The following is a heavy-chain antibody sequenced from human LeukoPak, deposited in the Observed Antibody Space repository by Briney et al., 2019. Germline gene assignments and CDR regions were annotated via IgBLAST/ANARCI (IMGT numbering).Heavy chain of an antibody. D-gene: IGHD2-15*01. Sequence: PSETLSLTCTVSGGSISSSSYYWGWIRQPPGKGLEWIGSIYYSGSTYYNPSLKSRVTVSVDTSKNQFSLKLSSVTAADTAVYYCARGHKGCSGGSCYYRYYYMDVWGKGTTVTVSS. CDR1: GGSISSSSYY. CDR3: ARGHKGCSGGSCYYRYYYMDV. V-gene: IGHV4-39*07. CDR2: IYYSGST. J-gene: IGHJ6*03.